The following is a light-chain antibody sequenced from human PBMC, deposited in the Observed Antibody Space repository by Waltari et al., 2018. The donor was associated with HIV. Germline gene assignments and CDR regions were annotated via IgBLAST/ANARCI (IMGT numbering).Light chain of an antibody. CDR1: SSDVGGYNY. V-gene: IGLV2-14*03. Sequence: QSALTQPASVSGSPVQSITLSRTGTSSDVGGYNYVSWYQQHPGKAPKLMIFDVSNRPSGVSNRFSGSKSGNTASLTISGLQAEDEADYYCSSYTSINTWVFGTGTKLTVL. CDR2: DVS. CDR3: SSYTSINTWV. J-gene: IGLJ3*02.